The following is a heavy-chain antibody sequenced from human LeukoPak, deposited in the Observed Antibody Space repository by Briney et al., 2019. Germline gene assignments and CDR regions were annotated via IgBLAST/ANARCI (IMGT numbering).Heavy chain of an antibody. CDR2: IHPYGDL. CDR3: ARGRDRSKAGEH. V-gene: IGHV4-59*12. CDR1: GGSISSYY. Sequence: PSETLSLTCTVSGGSISSYYWSWIRQPPGKELEWIGEIHPYGDLYYNSSLRSRLTISIDTSKTQFSLRLTSLTAADTAFYYCARGRDRSKAGEHWGQGTLVTVSS. D-gene: IGHD2-21*01. J-gene: IGHJ4*02.